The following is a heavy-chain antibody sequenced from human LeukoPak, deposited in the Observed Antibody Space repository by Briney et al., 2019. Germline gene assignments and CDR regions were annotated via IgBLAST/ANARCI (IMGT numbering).Heavy chain of an antibody. Sequence: GGSLRLSCAASGFTFSTYGMHWVRQAPGKGLEWVSFMEYDGSNKYYADSVKGRFTISRDNSKNTLYLQMNSLRPEDTAVYYCAKSDIAAAFFDYWGQGTLVTVSS. V-gene: IGHV3-30*02. CDR3: AKSDIAAAFFDY. CDR2: MEYDGSNK. J-gene: IGHJ4*02. CDR1: GFTFSTYG. D-gene: IGHD6-13*01.